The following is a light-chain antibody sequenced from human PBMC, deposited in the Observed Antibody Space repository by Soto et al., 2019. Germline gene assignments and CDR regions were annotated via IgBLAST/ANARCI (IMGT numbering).Light chain of an antibody. CDR3: GTWDNSLSEV. CDR1: SSDVGKYDY. Sequence: QSVLTQPPSASGSPGQSVTISCTGTSSDVGKYDYVSWYQQLPGTAPKLLIYDNNKRPSGIPDRFSGSKSGTSATLGITGLQTGDEADYYCGTWDNSLSEVFGGGTKLTVL. CDR2: DNN. J-gene: IGLJ3*02. V-gene: IGLV1-51*01.